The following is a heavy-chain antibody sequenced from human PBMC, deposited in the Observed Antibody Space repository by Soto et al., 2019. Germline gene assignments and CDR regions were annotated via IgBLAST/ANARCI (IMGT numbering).Heavy chain of an antibody. CDR3: ARGGVTTIMWAADY. Sequence: QVQLVESGGDVVQPGRSLRLSCVASGCTFSNYGMNWVRQAPGKGREWVAIISYNGNTAYYADSVQGRFTVSRDNSKNTLYLQLNSLMPEDTAVYFCARGGVTTIMWAADYWGQGTLATVSS. CDR2: ISYNGNTA. CDR1: GCTFSNYG. V-gene: IGHV3-30*03. J-gene: IGHJ4*02. D-gene: IGHD4-4*01.